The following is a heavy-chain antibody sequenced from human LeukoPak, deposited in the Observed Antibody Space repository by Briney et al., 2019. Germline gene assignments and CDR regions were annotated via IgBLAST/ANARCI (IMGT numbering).Heavy chain of an antibody. CDR2: IYYSGST. CDR3: ARFHRDFWSRRQTRNWFDP. J-gene: IGHJ5*02. V-gene: IGHV4-59*11. CDR1: GGSISSHY. D-gene: IGHD3-3*01. Sequence: SETLSLTCTVSGGSISSHYWSWIRQPPGKGLEWIGCIYYSGSTNYNPSLKSRVTISVDTSKNQFSLKLSSVTAADTAVYYCARFHRDFWSRRQTRNWFDPWGQGTLVTVSS.